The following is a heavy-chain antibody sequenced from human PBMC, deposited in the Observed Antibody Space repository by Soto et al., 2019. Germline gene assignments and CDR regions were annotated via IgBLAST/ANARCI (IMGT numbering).Heavy chain of an antibody. CDR3: ARDQGYPFYDFWSGTYYGMDV. CDR2: IKQDGSEK. Sequence: GGSLRLSCAASGFTFSSYWMSWVRQAPGKGLEWVANIKQDGSEKYYVDSVKGRFTISRDNAKNSLYLQMNSLRAEDTAVYYRARDQGYPFYDFWSGTYYGMDVWGQGTTVTVSS. J-gene: IGHJ6*02. CDR1: GFTFSSYW. D-gene: IGHD3-3*01. V-gene: IGHV3-7*03.